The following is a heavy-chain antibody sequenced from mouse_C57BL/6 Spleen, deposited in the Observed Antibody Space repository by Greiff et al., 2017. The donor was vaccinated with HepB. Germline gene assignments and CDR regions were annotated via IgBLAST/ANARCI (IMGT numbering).Heavy chain of an antibody. CDR2: IWSDGST. CDR3: ARQIYYGNYGDAMDY. Sequence: QVQLQQSGPGLVAPSQSLSITCTVSGFSLTSYGVHWVRQPPGKGLEWLVVIWSDGSTTYNSALKSRLSISKDNSKSQVVLKMNSLQTDDTAMYYCARQIYYGNYGDAMDYWGQGTSVTVSS. J-gene: IGHJ4*01. V-gene: IGHV2-6-1*01. CDR1: GFSLTSYG. D-gene: IGHD2-1*01.